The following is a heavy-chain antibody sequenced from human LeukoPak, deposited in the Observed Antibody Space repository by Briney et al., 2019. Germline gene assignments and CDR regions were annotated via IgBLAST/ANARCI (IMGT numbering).Heavy chain of an antibody. J-gene: IGHJ6*03. V-gene: IGHV3-48*04. CDR2: ISSSGSTI. D-gene: IGHD1-26*01. Sequence: PGGSLRLSCAASGFTFSSYGMTWVRQAPGKGLEWVSYISSSGSTIYYADSVKGRFTISRDNAKNSLYLQMNSLRAEDTAVYYCARDGGRVGATSFYYYYYMDVWGKGTTVTISS. CDR1: GFTFSSYG. CDR3: ARDGGRVGATSFYYYYYMDV.